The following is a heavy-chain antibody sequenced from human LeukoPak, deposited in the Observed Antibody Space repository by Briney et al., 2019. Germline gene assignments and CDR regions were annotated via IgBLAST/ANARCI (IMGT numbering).Heavy chain of an antibody. J-gene: IGHJ4*02. CDR2: INPNSGGT. Sequence: ASVKVSCKASGYTFTGYYMHWVRQAPGQGLEWMGWINPNSGGTNYAQKFQGRVTMTRDTSISTAYMELSRLRSDDTAVYYCARVRDGYHYSYFDYWGQRTLVTVSS. CDR3: ARVRDGYHYSYFDY. D-gene: IGHD5-24*01. CDR1: GYTFTGYY. V-gene: IGHV1-2*02.